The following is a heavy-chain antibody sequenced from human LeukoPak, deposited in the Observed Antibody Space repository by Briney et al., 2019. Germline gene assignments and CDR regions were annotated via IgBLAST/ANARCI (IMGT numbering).Heavy chain of an antibody. CDR3: ATDRIPTSGWESDY. CDR1: GLNFGAYA. J-gene: IGHJ4*02. V-gene: IGHV3-23*01. CDR2: TGSTGGTT. D-gene: IGHD3-22*01. Sequence: PGGSLRLSCAASGLNFGAYAMSCVRQAPGKGLEWVSATGSTGGTTYYADSVKGRFTISRDNSKNTLYLQMNSLRAEDTALYYCATDRIPTSGWESDYWGQGTLVTVSS.